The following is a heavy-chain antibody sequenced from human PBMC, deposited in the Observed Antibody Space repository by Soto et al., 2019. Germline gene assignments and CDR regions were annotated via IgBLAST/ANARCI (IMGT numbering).Heavy chain of an antibody. V-gene: IGHV1-69*01. CDR3: ASLKRGIAAAGKGFYYYMDV. CDR2: IIPIFGTA. D-gene: IGHD6-13*01. J-gene: IGHJ6*03. Sequence: QVQLVQSGADVKKPGSSVKVSCKASGGTFSSYAISWVRQAPGQGLEWMGGIIPIFGTANYAQKFQGRVTITADESTSTAYMELSILRSEDTAVYYCASLKRGIAAAGKGFYYYMDVWGKGTTVTVSS. CDR1: GGTFSSYA.